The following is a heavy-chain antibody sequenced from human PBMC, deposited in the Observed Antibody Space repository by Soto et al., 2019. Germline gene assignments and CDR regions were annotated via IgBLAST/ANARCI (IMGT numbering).Heavy chain of an antibody. CDR1: GGPINRNS. CDR3: AKWICGHGVCDAFDI. V-gene: IGHV4-59*12. CDR2: IFYRGNT. Sequence: QVQLQESGPGLVKPSETLSLTCTVSGGPINRNSWCWIRQPPGRGLEWIGCIFYRGNTNSNPSLESRVTISVDTSKNQFSLKLSSVNAADTAVYYCAKWICGHGVCDAFDIWGQGTMVTVSS. D-gene: IGHD2-2*03. J-gene: IGHJ3*02.